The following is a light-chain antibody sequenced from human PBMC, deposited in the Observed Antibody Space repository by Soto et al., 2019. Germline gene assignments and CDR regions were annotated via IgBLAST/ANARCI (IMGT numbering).Light chain of an antibody. CDR3: QQTASTPST. V-gene: IGKV1-39*01. CDR2: AAS. J-gene: IGKJ2*01. Sequence: DTQMTQSPSSLSASVGDRVTITCRASQSINTYLNWYQQKPGEAPNLLIYAASSLQSGVPPRFSGRGSETHFTLTINSLQPEDFATYYCQQTASTPSTFGQGT. CDR1: QSINTY.